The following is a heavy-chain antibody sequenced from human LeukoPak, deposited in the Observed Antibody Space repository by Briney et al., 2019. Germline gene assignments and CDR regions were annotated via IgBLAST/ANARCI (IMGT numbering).Heavy chain of an antibody. CDR1: GFTFSSYS. D-gene: IGHD3-22*01. V-gene: IGHV3-21*01. CDR3: ARDSSGYVSAGFDY. J-gene: IGHJ4*02. Sequence: GGSLRLSCAASGFTFSSYSMNWVRQAPGKGLEWVSSISSSSSYIYYADSVKGRFTISRDNAKNSLYLQMNSLRAEDTAVYYCARDSSGYVSAGFDYWGQGTLVTVSS. CDR2: ISSSSSYI.